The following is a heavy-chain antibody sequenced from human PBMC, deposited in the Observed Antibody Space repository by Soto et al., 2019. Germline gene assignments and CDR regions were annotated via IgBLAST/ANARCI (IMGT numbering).Heavy chain of an antibody. CDR1: GYKFMNYG. D-gene: IGHD5-18*01. V-gene: IGHV1-18*01. Sequence: QIQLEQSGAEVKKPGASVKVSCKTSGYKFMNYGIAWVRQAPGQGLEWMGWISAYSGRTNSAQKFQGRITVTIDISTTTGYMELRRLRSDDTDVYYWAREGFSNGLDPFDVWGQGTMVTVSS. CDR2: ISAYSGRT. J-gene: IGHJ3*01. CDR3: AREGFSNGLDPFDV.